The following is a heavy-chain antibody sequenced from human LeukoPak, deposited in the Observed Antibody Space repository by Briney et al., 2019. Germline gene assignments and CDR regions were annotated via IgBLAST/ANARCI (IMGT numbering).Heavy chain of an antibody. CDR1: GGSFSGYY. CDR2: INHSGST. Sequence: SETLSLTCAVYGGSFSGYYWSWIRQPPGKGLEWIGEINHSGSTNYNPSLKSRVTISVDTSKNQFSLKLSSVTAADTAVYYCASMYCGGDCPSNFDYWGQGILVTVSS. D-gene: IGHD2-21*02. CDR3: ASMYCGGDCPSNFDY. J-gene: IGHJ4*02. V-gene: IGHV4-34*01.